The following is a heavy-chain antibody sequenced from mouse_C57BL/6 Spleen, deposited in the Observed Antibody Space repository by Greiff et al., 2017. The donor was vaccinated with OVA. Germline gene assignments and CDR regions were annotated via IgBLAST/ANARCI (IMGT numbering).Heavy chain of an antibody. D-gene: IGHD2-2*01. CDR2: IDPSDSYT. CDR1: GYTFTSYW. V-gene: IGHV1-50*01. CDR3: ERVGKVTTVFDY. J-gene: IGHJ2*01. Sequence: QVQLQQPGAELVKPGASVKLSCKASGYTFTSYWMQWVKQRPGQGLEWIGEIDPSDSYTNYNPKFKGKATLTVDTSASTAYMQLSSLASEDSAVYYCERVGKVTTVFDYWGQGTTLTVSS.